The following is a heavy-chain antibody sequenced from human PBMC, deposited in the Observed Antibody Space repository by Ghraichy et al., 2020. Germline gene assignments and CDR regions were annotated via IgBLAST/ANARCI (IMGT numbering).Heavy chain of an antibody. CDR2: IYPGDSET. CDR1: GYSFSNQW. CDR3: ARIKRNYDILTSHYRENYFDY. V-gene: IGHV5-51*01. D-gene: IGHD3-9*01. J-gene: IGHJ4*02. Sequence: GESLNISCKGSGYSFSNQWIAWVRQMPGKGLEWTGTIYPGDSETTYNPSFQGQVTISVDKIINTAYLQWSSLKASDTAIYYCARIKRNYDILTSHYRENYFDYWGQGTLVTVSS.